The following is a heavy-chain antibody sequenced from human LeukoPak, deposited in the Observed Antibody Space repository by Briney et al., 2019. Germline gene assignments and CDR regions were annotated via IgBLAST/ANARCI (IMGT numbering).Heavy chain of an antibody. CDR3: AKIYYDSSQSQGTGAFDI. D-gene: IGHD3-22*01. Sequence: PGGSLRLSCAASGFTFSSYGMHWVRHAPGKGLEWVAFIRYDGSNKYYADSVRGRFTISRDNSKNTLYLQMNSLRAEDTAVYYCAKIYYDSSQSQGTGAFDIWGQGTMVAVSS. CDR1: GFTFSSYG. J-gene: IGHJ3*02. V-gene: IGHV3-30*02. CDR2: IRYDGSNK.